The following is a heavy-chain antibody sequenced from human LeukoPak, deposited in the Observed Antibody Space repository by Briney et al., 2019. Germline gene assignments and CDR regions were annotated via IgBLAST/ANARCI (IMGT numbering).Heavy chain of an antibody. CDR3: ARPASTSPLGY. J-gene: IGHJ4*02. Sequence: PGGSLRLSCAASGFTFSTYSMNWVRQAPGKGLEWVSYISSSGTTIYYADSVKGRFTISRDNANNSLYLQMNSLRAEDTALYYCARPASTSPLGYWGQGTLVTVYS. CDR1: GFTFSTYS. V-gene: IGHV3-48*04. CDR2: ISSSGTTI.